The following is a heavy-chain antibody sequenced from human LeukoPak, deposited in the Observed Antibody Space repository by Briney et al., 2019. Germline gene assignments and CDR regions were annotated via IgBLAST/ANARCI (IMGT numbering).Heavy chain of an antibody. Sequence: GGSLRLSCAASGFTFSSYWMSWVRQAPGKGLERVANIKKDGSETYYVDSVKGRFTISRDNAKNSLYLQMNSLRAEDTAMYYCARGRYSGTTYYFDYWGQGTLVTVSS. J-gene: IGHJ4*02. CDR1: GFTFSSYW. CDR3: ARGRYSGTTYYFDY. V-gene: IGHV3-7*03. D-gene: IGHD5-12*01. CDR2: IKKDGSET.